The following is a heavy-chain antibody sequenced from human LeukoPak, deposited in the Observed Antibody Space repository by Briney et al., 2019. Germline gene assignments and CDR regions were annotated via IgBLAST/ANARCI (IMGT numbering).Heavy chain of an antibody. D-gene: IGHD6-19*01. CDR1: GLTLSSHW. Sequence: GGSLRLSCAASGLTLSSHWMHWVRQAPGKGLEWVSAIRGSGGGTYYADSVKGRFTISRDNSKNTLYLQMNSLRDEDTALYCCAKAGIGVVGYFDYWGQGTLVTVSS. CDR2: IRGSGGGT. V-gene: IGHV3-23*01. J-gene: IGHJ4*02. CDR3: AKAGIGVVGYFDY.